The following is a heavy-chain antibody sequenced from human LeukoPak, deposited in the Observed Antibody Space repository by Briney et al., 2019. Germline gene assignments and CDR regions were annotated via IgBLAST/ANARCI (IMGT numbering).Heavy chain of an antibody. Sequence: SETLSLTCTVSGGSISSYYWSWIRQPPGKGLEWIGYIYYSGSTNYNPSLRGRVTISVDTSKNQFSLKLSSVTAADTAVYYCARAPLYKTNWFDPWGQGTLVTVSS. J-gene: IGHJ5*02. D-gene: IGHD1-14*01. CDR2: IYYSGST. V-gene: IGHV4-59*01. CDR3: ARAPLYKTNWFDP. CDR1: GGSISSYY.